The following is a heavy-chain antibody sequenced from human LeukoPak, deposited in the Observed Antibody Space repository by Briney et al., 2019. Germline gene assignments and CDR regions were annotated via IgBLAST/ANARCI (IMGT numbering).Heavy chain of an antibody. CDR2: VNLQGST. J-gene: IGHJ4*02. Sequence: PSGTLSLTCGVSGGSNTNTNYWTWVRQPPGKGLEWIGEVNLQGSTNYNPSLMGRVALAVDTSDNHNSLQSTSVTAADAAVYYCAREGGPYRPLDYSGQGTLVTVSS. V-gene: IGHV4-4*02. CDR3: AREGGPYRPLDY. CDR1: GGSNTNTNY.